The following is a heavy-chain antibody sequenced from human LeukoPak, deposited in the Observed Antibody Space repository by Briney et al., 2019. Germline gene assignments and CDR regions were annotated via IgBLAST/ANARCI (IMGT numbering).Heavy chain of an antibody. J-gene: IGHJ5*02. V-gene: IGHV4-4*07. Sequence: SETLSLTCTVSGGSMSSYYWSFIRQPAGKGLEWIGRIHTSWTTSYNPSLKSRVTMSVDTSRNQFSLRLTSVTAADTAVYYCARGDFYDGGGRNWFDPWGPGTPVTVSS. CDR3: ARGDFYDGGGRNWFDP. D-gene: IGHD3-16*01. CDR1: GGSMSSYY. CDR2: IHTSWTT.